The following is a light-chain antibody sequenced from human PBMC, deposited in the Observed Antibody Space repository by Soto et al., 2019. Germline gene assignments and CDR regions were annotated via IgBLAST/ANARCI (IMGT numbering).Light chain of an antibody. V-gene: IGLV2-8*01. CDR1: SSDVGGYNY. CDR2: EVN. J-gene: IGLJ1*01. Sequence: QSALTQPPSASGSPGQSVTISCTGTSSDVGGYNYVSWYQQYPDKVPKLMIYEVNKRPSGVPDRFSGSKSGNTASLTISGPQADDEADYYCTSYAGGNHVFGTGTKLTVL. CDR3: TSYAGGNHV.